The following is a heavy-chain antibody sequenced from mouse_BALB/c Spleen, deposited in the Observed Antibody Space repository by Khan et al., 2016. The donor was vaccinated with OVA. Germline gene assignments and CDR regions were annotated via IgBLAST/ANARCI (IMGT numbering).Heavy chain of an antibody. D-gene: IGHD2-3*01. J-gene: IGHJ4*01. CDR2: ISYSGGT. CDR1: GYSITSDYA. Sequence: EVQLQESGPGLVKPSQSLSLTCTVTGYSITSDYAWNWIRQFPGNTLEWMGYISYSGGTNYNPSLKSRISINRDTSKNQFILQLNSVTTKDTATDYCARDGSRYTSAMDYWGQGTSVTVSS. CDR3: ARDGSRYTSAMDY. V-gene: IGHV3-2*02.